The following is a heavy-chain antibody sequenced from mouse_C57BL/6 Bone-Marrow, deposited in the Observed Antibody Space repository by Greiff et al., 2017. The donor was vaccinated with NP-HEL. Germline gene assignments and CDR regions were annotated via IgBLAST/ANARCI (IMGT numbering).Heavy chain of an antibody. CDR3: ARSVLWLRGRDY. CDR2: INPNNGGT. V-gene: IGHV1-26*01. Sequence: EVQLQQSGPELVKPGASVKISCKASGYTFTDYYMNWVKQSHGKSLEWIGDINPNNGGTSYNQKFKGKATLTVDKSSSTAYMELRSLTSEDSAVYYCARSVLWLRGRDYWGQGTTLTVSS. J-gene: IGHJ2*01. D-gene: IGHD2-2*01. CDR1: GYTFTDYY.